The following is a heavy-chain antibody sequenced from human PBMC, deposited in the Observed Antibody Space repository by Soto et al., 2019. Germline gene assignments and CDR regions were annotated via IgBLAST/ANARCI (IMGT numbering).Heavy chain of an antibody. V-gene: IGHV1-69*01. CDR2: IIPISDTT. Sequence: QVQLVQSGAEVKKPGSSVKVSCKASGGTFSSYAISWVRQAPGQGLEWMGGIIPISDTTNYAQKFQGRVTITADESTITAYMELSSLRSEDTAVYYCARSQGSSTSLEIYYYYYYGMDVWGQGTTVTLSS. CDR3: ARSQGSSTSLEIYYYYYYGMDV. CDR1: GGTFSSYA. D-gene: IGHD2-2*01. J-gene: IGHJ6*02.